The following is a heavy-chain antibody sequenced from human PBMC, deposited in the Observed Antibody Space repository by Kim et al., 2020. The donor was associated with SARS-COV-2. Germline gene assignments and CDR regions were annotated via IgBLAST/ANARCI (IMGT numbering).Heavy chain of an antibody. V-gene: IGHV4-39*01. Sequence: SETLSLTCTVSGGSISSSSYYWGWIRQPPGKGLEWIGSIYYSGSTYYNPSLKSRVTISVDTSKNQFSLKLSSVTAADTAVYYCARTLKQWLVRIPWDRYYYYGMDVWGQGTTVTVSS. CDR2: IYYSGST. D-gene: IGHD6-19*01. CDR1: GGSISSSSYY. J-gene: IGHJ6*02. CDR3: ARTLKQWLVRIPWDRYYYYGMDV.